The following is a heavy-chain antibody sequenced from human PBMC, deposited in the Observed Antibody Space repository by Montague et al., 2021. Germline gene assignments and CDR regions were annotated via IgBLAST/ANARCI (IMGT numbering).Heavy chain of an antibody. V-gene: IGHV4-31*03. Sequence: TLSLTCSVSGGSISSGGFYWSWIRQHPGKGPEWIGSIYDSGSTNYNPSLKSRLTLSRDTSKNQVSLRLTSVTAAETAVYYCARSGGYCSGGRCDTFDYWGKGTLVTVSS. CDR2: IYDSGST. D-gene: IGHD2-15*01. CDR1: GGSISSGGFY. J-gene: IGHJ4*02. CDR3: ARSGGYCSGGRCDTFDY.